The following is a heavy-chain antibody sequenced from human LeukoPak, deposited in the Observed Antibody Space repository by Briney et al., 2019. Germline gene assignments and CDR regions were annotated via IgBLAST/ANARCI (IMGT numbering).Heavy chain of an antibody. J-gene: IGHJ5*02. CDR1: GYTFTSYA. CDR3: ARVLRQLEPQGNCFDP. Sequence: ASVKVSCKASGYTFTSYAMHWVRQAPGQRREWMGWINAGNGNTKYSQKFQGRVTITRNTSASTAYMQLSTMRPEDTAVYYCARVLRQLEPQGNCFDPWGQEPLVTVSS. CDR2: INAGNGNT. V-gene: IGHV1-3*01. D-gene: IGHD1-1*01.